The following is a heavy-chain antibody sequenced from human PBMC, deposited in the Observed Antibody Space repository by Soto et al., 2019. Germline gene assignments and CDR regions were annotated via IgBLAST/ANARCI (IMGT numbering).Heavy chain of an antibody. CDR3: ARESYYYDSSGYRSPYYFDY. Sequence: SETLSLTCTVSGFSISSGGYYWSWIRQHPGKGLEWIGYIYYSGSTYYNPSLKSRVTISVDTSKNQFSLKLSPVTAADMAVYYCARESYYYDSSGYRSPYYFDYWGKGTLVTVSS. CDR2: IYYSGST. D-gene: IGHD3-22*01. CDR1: GFSISSGGYY. J-gene: IGHJ4*02. V-gene: IGHV4-31*03.